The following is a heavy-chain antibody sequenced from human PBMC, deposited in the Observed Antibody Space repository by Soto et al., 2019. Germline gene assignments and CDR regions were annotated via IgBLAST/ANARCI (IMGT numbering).Heavy chain of an antibody. J-gene: IGHJ5*02. CDR3: ARVGCSSTSCYFLNWFDP. Sequence: ASVKVSCKASGGTFSSYAISWVRQAPGQGLEWMGGIIPIFGTANYAQKFQGRVTITADESTSTAYMELSSLRSEDTAMYYCARVGCSSTSCYFLNWFDPWGQGTLVTVSS. D-gene: IGHD2-2*01. CDR2: IIPIFGTA. V-gene: IGHV1-69*13. CDR1: GGTFSSYA.